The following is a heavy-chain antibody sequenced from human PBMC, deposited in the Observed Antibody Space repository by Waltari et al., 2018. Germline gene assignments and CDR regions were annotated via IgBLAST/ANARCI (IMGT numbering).Heavy chain of an antibody. CDR3: ARGFDGWPFDY. V-gene: IGHV4-4*02. J-gene: IGHJ4*02. D-gene: IGHD6-19*01. CDR2: IHHSGST. CDR1: GGSFSSNDW. Sequence: QVQLKESGPGLGKPSGTLSLACDVSGGSFSSNDWWSWVRQPPGKGLEWIGEIHHSGSTKYNPSLKSRVLMSVDTSKNQISLTMKSVTAADTAVYYCARGFDGWPFDYWGQGTLVIVSS.